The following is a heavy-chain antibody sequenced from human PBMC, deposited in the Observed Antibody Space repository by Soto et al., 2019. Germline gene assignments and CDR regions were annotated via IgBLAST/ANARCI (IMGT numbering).Heavy chain of an antibody. J-gene: IGHJ3*02. Sequence: EVQLVESGGGLVKPGGSLRLSCAASGFTFSSYSMNWVRQAPGKGLEWVSSISSSSSYIYYADSVKGRFTISRDNAKNSLYLQMNSLRAEDAAVYYCAKDRELGSPKDGDAFDIWGQGRMVTVSS. CDR1: GFTFSSYS. CDR3: AKDRELGSPKDGDAFDI. D-gene: IGHD7-27*01. CDR2: ISSSSSYI. V-gene: IGHV3-21*01.